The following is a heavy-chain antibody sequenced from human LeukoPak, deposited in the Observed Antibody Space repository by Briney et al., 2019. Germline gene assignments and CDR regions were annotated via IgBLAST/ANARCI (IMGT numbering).Heavy chain of an antibody. V-gene: IGHV3-21*01. D-gene: IGHD4-11*01. CDR1: GFTFSSYA. CDR3: ATSTVTTGLAFDY. CDR2: ISDSGYYT. J-gene: IGHJ4*02. Sequence: GSSLRPSCAASGFTFSSYAMSWVRQAPGKGLEWVSTISDSGYYTYYADSVKGRFTISRDTAKNSLYLHMNSLRAEDTAAYYFATSTVTTGLAFDYWGQGTLVTVSS.